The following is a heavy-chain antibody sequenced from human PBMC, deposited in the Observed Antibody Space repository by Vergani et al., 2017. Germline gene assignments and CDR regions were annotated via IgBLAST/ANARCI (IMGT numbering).Heavy chain of an antibody. D-gene: IGHD2-2*02. V-gene: IGHV3-30-3*01. CDR3: VRGRGVCAGGRCYTEAWDY. CDR1: GFALNRHA. J-gene: IGHJ4*02. Sequence: QVQLVESGGGVVQPGTSLRLSCVVSGFALNRHAMYWVRQAPGKGLEWVVGISFDGTNEYYPDLVKGRFTISRVIAKNTLYLQVRSLRLEDTGVYHCVRGRGVCAGGRCYTEAWDYWGQGTPVTVSS. CDR2: ISFDGTNE.